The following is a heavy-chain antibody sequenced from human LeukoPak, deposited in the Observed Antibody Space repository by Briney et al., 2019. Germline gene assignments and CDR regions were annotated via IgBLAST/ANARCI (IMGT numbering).Heavy chain of an antibody. CDR2: INSDGSST. CDR3: ARDRGVHYYDSSGLDY. CDR1: GFTFSSYW. D-gene: IGHD3-22*01. J-gene: IGHJ4*02. Sequence: SGGSLRLSCAASGFTFSSYWMHWVRQAPGKGLVWVSRINSDGSSTRYADSVKGRFTISRDNAKNTLYLQMNSLRAEDTAVYYCARDRGVHYYDSSGLDYWGQGTLVTVSS. V-gene: IGHV3-74*01.